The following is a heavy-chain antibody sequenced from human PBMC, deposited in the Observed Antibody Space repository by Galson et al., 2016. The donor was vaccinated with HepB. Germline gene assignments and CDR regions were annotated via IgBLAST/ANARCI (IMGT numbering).Heavy chain of an antibody. CDR2: IWYDESNK. V-gene: IGHV3-33*06. D-gene: IGHD2-2*01. CDR3: AKDRGWIPAVGGHHYYWGMDV. Sequence: SLRLSCAVSGFAFSSFGMHWVRQAPGKGLEWVAVIWYDESNKYYVEPVKGRFTISKDNSKNTLYLEMNSLIAEDTAVYYCAKDRGWIPAVGGHHYYWGMDVWGQGTTVTVSS. J-gene: IGHJ6*02. CDR1: GFAFSSFG.